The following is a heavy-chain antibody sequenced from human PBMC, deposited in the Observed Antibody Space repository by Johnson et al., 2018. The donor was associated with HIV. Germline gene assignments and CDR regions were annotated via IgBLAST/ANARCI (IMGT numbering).Heavy chain of an antibody. CDR1: GFTFSTYW. CDR2: IKSKTDGGTT. CDR3: TTEFYEFWGGCYDAFDI. J-gene: IGHJ3*02. V-gene: IGHV3-15*01. D-gene: IGHD3-3*01. Sequence: VQLVESGGGLVQPGGSLRLSCAASGFTFSTYWMHWVRQAPGKGLEWVGRIKSKTDGGTTDYAAPVNGRFTISRDDSKTTLYLQLNSLKTEDTAVYDCTTEFYEFWGGCYDAFDIWGQGTMVTVSS.